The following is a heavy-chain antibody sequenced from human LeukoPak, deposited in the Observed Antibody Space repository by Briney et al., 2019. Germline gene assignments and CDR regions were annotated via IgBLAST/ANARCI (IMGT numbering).Heavy chain of an antibody. J-gene: IGHJ5*02. CDR2: IYYSGST. D-gene: IGHD3-9*01. CDR1: GVSISSSSYY. V-gene: IGHV4-39*07. Sequence: SETLSLTCTVSGVSISSSSYYWGWIRQPPGKGLEWIGSIYYSGSTYYNPSLKSRVTISVDTSKNQFSLKLSSVTAADTAVYYCARDGLYFDWLSTWGQGTLVTVSS. CDR3: ARDGLYFDWLST.